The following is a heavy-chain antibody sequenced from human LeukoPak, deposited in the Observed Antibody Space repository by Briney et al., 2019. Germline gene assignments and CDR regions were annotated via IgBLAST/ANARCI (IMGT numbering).Heavy chain of an antibody. Sequence: SVKVSCKASGYTFTSYDINWVRQAPGQGLEWMGRIIPIFGTANYAQKFQGRVTITTDESTSTAYMELSSLRSEDTAVYYCASGKGYYDSSGYYDGAYWGQGTLVTVSS. D-gene: IGHD3-22*01. CDR2: IIPIFGTA. CDR3: ASGKGYYDSSGYYDGAY. V-gene: IGHV1-69*05. J-gene: IGHJ4*02. CDR1: GYTFTSYD.